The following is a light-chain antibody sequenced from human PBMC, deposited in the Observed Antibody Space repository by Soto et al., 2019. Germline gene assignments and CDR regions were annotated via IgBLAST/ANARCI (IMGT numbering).Light chain of an antibody. Sequence: IVLTQSPGTLSLSPGERSALSCRASQSVSSSYLAWYQQKPGQAPRLLIYDASNRATGIPARFSGSGSGTDFTLTISSLEPEDFAVYYCQQRSNFGGGTKVDIK. J-gene: IGKJ4*01. CDR2: DAS. V-gene: IGKV3D-20*02. CDR3: QQRSN. CDR1: QSVSSSY.